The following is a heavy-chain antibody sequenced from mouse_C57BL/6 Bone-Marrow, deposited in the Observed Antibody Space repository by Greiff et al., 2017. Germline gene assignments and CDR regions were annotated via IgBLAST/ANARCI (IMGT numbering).Heavy chain of an antibody. Sequence: VQLQQSGAELARPGASVKLSCKASGYTFTSYGISWVKQRPGQGLEWIGEIYPRSGNTYYNEKFKGKATLTADKSSSTAYMELSSLTSEASAVYVCARGGYYSNVGDAMDYGGRGTGVTVSA. D-gene: IGHD2-5*01. V-gene: IGHV1-81*01. CDR3: ARGGYYSNVGDAMDY. CDR1: GYTFTSYG. CDR2: IYPRSGNT. J-gene: IGHJ4*01.